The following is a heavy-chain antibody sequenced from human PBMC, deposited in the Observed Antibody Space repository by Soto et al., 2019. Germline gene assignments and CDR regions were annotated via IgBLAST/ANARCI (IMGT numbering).Heavy chain of an antibody. CDR1: GEYVSSNTAS. V-gene: IGHV6-1*01. D-gene: IGHD1-1*01. Sequence: SHTLSLTCAISGEYVSSNTASWYWVRQSPSRGLGWLGRTYFRSKWYNDYAVSVKSRIIITPDTSNNQFSMQLTSVTPEDPAVYFCAKGYILGPQHRYAFDPSGQGIMVTVST. J-gene: IGHJ5*02. CDR2: TYFRSKWYN. CDR3: AKGYILGPQHRYAFDP.